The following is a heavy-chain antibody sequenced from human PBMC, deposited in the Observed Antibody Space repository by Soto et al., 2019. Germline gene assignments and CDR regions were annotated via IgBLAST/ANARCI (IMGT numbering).Heavy chain of an antibody. Sequence: GGSLRLSCAASGFTFSSYAMSWVRQAPGKGLEWVSAISGSGGSTYYADSVKGRFTISRDNSKNTLYLQMNSLRAEDTAVYYCAKWSRRSAIFGVVTDHLNYWGQGTLVTVSS. CDR1: GFTFSSYA. V-gene: IGHV3-23*01. D-gene: IGHD3-3*01. CDR3: AKWSRRSAIFGVVTDHLNY. J-gene: IGHJ4*02. CDR2: ISGSGGST.